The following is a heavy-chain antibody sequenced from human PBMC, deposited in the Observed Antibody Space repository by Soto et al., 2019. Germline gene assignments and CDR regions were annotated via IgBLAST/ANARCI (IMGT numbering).Heavy chain of an antibody. D-gene: IGHD1-1*01. Sequence: GGSLRLSCEASGFTFSAYWMHWVRQVPGKGLIWVSRISDDGSTTTYADSVKGRFTISRDNAKNTLYLQMNSLRADDTGLYYCTRGPRVSSTGTGAHWGQGTLVTVSS. CDR3: TRGPRVSSTGTGAH. J-gene: IGHJ4*02. V-gene: IGHV3-74*01. CDR1: GFTFSAYW. CDR2: ISDDGSTT.